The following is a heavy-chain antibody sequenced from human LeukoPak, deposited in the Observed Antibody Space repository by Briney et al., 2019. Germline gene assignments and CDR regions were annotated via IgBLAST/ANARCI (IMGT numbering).Heavy chain of an antibody. V-gene: IGHV3-48*01. J-gene: IGHJ3*02. CDR1: GFTLNYYS. CDR3: VRDQAYAFDI. CDR2: IRSRDGTV. Sequence: GGSLRLSCVASGFTLNYYSMNWARQAPGKGLEWISYIRSRDGTVSYADSVEGRFTISTDTAKTSLFLQMNGLSADDTAVYYCVRDQAYAFDIWGQGTMVTVSS.